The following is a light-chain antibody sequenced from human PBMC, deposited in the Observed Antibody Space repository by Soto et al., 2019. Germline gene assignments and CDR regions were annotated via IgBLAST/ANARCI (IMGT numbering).Light chain of an antibody. J-gene: IGKJ5*01. CDR1: QSVSIN. CDR2: GAS. V-gene: IGKV3-15*01. CDR3: QQYNNWRPIT. Sequence: EILMTQSPATLSVSPGERATLSCRASQSVSINLAWYQQKPGQAPRLLIYGASTRATGIPARFSGSGSGTDFTLTISSLQSEDFAVYYCQQYNNWRPITFGQGTRLEIK.